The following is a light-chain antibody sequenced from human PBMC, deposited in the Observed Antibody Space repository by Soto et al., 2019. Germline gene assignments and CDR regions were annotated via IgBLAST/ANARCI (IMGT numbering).Light chain of an antibody. J-gene: IGKJ2*01. CDR3: QQYNRRPYT. V-gene: IGKV3-15*01. Sequence: EITMTQSPAILSVSPGERATISCRASQSVLKNLAWFQQKPGQAPRLLILGASSRATGIPAGFSGSGSGTEFTLSISSVESEDFSVYYCQQYNRRPYTFGQGTKLEI. CDR1: QSVLKN. CDR2: GAS.